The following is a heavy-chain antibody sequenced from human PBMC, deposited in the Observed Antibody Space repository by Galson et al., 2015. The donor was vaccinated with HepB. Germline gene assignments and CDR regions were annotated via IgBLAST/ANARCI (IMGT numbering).Heavy chain of an antibody. V-gene: IGHV3-7*03. Sequence: SLRLSCAASGFTFTAYWMTWVRQAPGKGLEWVANIKQDGSEKHYVDSVKGRFTISRDNAKNSLYLQMNSLRAEDTAVYYCARDRYQLLRWGQGTLVTVSS. CDR2: IKQDGSEK. CDR1: GFTFTAYW. D-gene: IGHD2-2*01. J-gene: IGHJ4*02. CDR3: ARDRYQLLR.